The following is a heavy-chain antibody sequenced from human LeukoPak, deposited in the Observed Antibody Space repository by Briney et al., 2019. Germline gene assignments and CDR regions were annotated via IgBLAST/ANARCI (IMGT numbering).Heavy chain of an antibody. J-gene: IGHJ4*02. CDR3: ASVAGYYIPFAC. CDR1: GGSFSGYY. V-gene: IGHV4-34*01. Sequence: SETLSLTCAVYGGSFSGYYWSWIRQPPGKGLEWIGEINHSGSTNYNPSLKSRVTISVDTSKNQFSLKLSSVTAADTAVYYCASVAGYYIPFACWGQGTLVTVSS. D-gene: IGHD3-22*01. CDR2: INHSGST.